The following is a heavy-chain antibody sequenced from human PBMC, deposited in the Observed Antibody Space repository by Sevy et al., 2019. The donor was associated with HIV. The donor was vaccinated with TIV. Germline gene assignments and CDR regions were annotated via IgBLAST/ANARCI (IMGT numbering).Heavy chain of an antibody. Sequence: ASVKVSCKASGGTFSSYAISWVRQAPGQGLEWMGGIIPIFGTANYAQKFLGRVTITADESTSTAYMELSSLRSEDTAVYYCARLIQLWPREDYYYYMDVWGKGTTVTVSS. V-gene: IGHV1-69*13. CDR2: IIPIFGTA. J-gene: IGHJ6*03. CDR3: ARLIQLWPREDYYYYMDV. CDR1: GGTFSSYA. D-gene: IGHD5-18*01.